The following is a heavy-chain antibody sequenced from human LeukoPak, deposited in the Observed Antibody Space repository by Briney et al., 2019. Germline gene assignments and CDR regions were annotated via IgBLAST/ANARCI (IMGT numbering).Heavy chain of an antibody. CDR3: ASLGSDVDTAMALGNWFDP. D-gene: IGHD5-18*01. V-gene: IGHV1-69*13. CDR2: IIPIFGTA. Sequence: ASVKVSCEASGGTFSSYAISWVRQAPGQGLEWMGGIIPIFGTANYAQKFQGRVTITADESTSTAYMELSSLRSEDTAVYYCASLGSDVDTAMALGNWFDPWGQGTLVTVSS. CDR1: GGTFSSYA. J-gene: IGHJ5*02.